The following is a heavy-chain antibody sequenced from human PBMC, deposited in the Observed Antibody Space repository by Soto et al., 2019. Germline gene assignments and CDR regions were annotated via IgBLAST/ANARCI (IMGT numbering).Heavy chain of an antibody. V-gene: IGHV4-30-4*02. CDR2: IYYSGST. Sequence: SETLSLTCTVSGGSISSGDYYWSWIRQPPGKGLEWIGYIYYSGSTYYNPSLKSRVTISVDTSKNQFSLKLSSLRSEDTAVYYCGREKGRENLDYGGKGTLVPVSS. J-gene: IGHJ4*02. CDR1: GGSISSGDYY. CDR3: GREKGRENLDY.